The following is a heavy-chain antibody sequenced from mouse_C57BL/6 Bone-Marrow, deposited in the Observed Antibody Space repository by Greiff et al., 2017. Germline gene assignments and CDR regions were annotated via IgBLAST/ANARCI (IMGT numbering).Heavy chain of an antibody. Sequence: QVQLQQPGAELVKPGASVKLSCKASGYTFTSYWMQWVKQRPGQGLEWIGEIYPSDGYTNYNQKFKGKATLTVDTSSSTAYMQLSSLTSEDSAVYDCARSDGDYEEVFAYWGQGTLVTVSA. CDR1: GYTFTSYW. CDR3: ARSDGDYEEVFAY. V-gene: IGHV1-50*01. CDR2: IYPSDGYT. D-gene: IGHD2-13*01. J-gene: IGHJ3*01.